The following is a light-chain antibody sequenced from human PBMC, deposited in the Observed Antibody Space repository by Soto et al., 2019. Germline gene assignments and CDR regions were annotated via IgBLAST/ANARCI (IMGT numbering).Light chain of an antibody. J-gene: IGLJ3*02. Sequence: QSALTQPASVSGSPGQSVTISCTGTSSDVGGYNYVSWYQQYPGKAPKLMIYEVSKRPSGVPDRFSGSKSGNTASLTVSGLQAEDEADYYCSSYAGSSNWVFGGGTKLTVL. V-gene: IGLV2-8*01. CDR2: EVS. CDR3: SSYAGSSNWV. CDR1: SSDVGGYNY.